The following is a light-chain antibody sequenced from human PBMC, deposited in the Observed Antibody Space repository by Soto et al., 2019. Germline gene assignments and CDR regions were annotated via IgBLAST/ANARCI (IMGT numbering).Light chain of an antibody. Sequence: DVQMTQSPSSLSASVGDRVTITCRASQGVSSWLAWYQQRPGNAPKVLIYAASSLQSGVPSRFSGSGPETDLTLTIRSLQPEDVGTCYCQQANIFLLTFGGGTKVDIK. CDR3: QQANIFLLT. V-gene: IGKV1-12*01. J-gene: IGKJ4*02. CDR1: QGVSSW. CDR2: AAS.